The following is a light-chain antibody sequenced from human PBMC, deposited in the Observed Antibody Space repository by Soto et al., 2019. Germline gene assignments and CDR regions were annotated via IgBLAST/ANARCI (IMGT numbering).Light chain of an antibody. CDR1: QGISSY. Sequence: DIQLTQSPSFLSASVGDIVTITCRAIQGISSYLAWYQQKPGKAPKLLIYAASTLQSGVPSRFSGSGSGTEFTLTSSSLQPEDVATYYCQQLNSYPFGQGTRLEIK. CDR2: AAS. V-gene: IGKV1-9*01. CDR3: QQLNSYP. J-gene: IGKJ5*01.